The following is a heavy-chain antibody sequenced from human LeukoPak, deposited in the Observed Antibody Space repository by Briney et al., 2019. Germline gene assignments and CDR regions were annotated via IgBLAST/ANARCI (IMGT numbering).Heavy chain of an antibody. J-gene: IGHJ4*02. CDR1: GGSLSGYY. CDR3: ARRTPNYYDFWSGQGFAY. D-gene: IGHD3-3*01. V-gene: IGHV4-34*01. Sequence: SETLSLTCAVFGGSLSGYYWSWIRQPPGKGLEWIGEINHSGSTNFNPSLMSRVTISVDTSKNQFSLKLSSVTAADTAVYYRARRTPNYYDFWSGQGFAYWGQGTLVTVSS. CDR2: INHSGST.